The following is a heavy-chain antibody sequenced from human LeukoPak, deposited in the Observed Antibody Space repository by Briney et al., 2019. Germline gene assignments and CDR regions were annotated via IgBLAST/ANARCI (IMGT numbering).Heavy chain of an antibody. CDR1: GYTFTGYY. V-gene: IGHV1-2*02. D-gene: IGHD2-21*01. Sequence: ASVKVSCKASGYTFTGYYMHWVRQAPGQGLEWMGWINPNSGGTNYARKFQGRVTMTRDTSISTAYMELSRLRSDDTAVYYCARDVVVIAIDAFDIWGQGTMVTVSS. CDR3: ARDVVVIAIDAFDI. CDR2: INPNSGGT. J-gene: IGHJ3*02.